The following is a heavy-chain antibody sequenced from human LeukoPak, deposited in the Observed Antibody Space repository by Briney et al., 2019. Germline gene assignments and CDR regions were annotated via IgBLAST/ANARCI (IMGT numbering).Heavy chain of an antibody. V-gene: IGHV4-59*08. D-gene: IGHD6-19*01. CDR1: GGSINSYY. J-gene: IGHJ4*02. CDR2: ISYSGST. Sequence: SETLSLTCTVSGGSINSYYWSWIRQPPGKGLEWIGYISYSGSTNYNPSLKSRVTISVDTSKNQFSLKLSSVTAADPAVYYCTRLPSSGQTYFDYWGQGTLVTVSS. CDR3: TRLPSSGQTYFDY.